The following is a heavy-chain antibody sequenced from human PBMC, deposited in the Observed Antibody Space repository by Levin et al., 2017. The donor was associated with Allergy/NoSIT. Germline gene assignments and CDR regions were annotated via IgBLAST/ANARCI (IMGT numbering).Heavy chain of an antibody. CDR3: AIGQDCSTSSCYFGFDY. J-gene: IGHJ4*02. CDR2: ISSSSSSI. CDR1: GFSFRTYS. V-gene: IGHV3-48*01. Sequence: GGSLRLSCAASGFSFRTYSMNWVRQAPGKGLEWVSHISSSSSSIYYGDSVKGRFSISRDNAENSLYLQMNSLRAEDTAVYYCAIGQDCSTSSCYFGFDYWGQGTLVTVSS. D-gene: IGHD2-2*01.